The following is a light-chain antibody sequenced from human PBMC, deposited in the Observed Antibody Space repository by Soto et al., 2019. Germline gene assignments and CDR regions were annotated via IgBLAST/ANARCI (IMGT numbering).Light chain of an antibody. V-gene: IGKV1-39*01. CDR2: AAS. CDR3: RQSYSIPRIT. CDR1: LSISNY. Sequence: DIQMTQSPSSLSLSVGDRVTITCRASLSISNYLNWYLQKPGKAPRLLIYAASSLPSGVPSRFSGSGSGTHFTLTISRLQPEDFAAYYCRQSYSIPRITFGQGTRLEIK. J-gene: IGKJ5*01.